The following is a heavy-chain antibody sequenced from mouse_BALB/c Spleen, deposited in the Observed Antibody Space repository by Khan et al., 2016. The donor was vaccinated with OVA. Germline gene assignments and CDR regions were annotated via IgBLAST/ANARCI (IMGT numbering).Heavy chain of an antibody. Sequence: VQLKESGPELVKPGASVKVSCKASGYSFTDYNMFWVKQSHGKSLEWIGYIDPYNGGTSYNQKFKGKATLTVDKSSSTAFMHLSSLTSEDSAVFYCARTDYYGRSYYFDYWGQGTTLTVSS. J-gene: IGHJ2*01. CDR3: ARTDYYGRSYYFDY. CDR1: GYSFTDYN. D-gene: IGHD1-1*01. CDR2: IDPYNGGT. V-gene: IGHV1S135*01.